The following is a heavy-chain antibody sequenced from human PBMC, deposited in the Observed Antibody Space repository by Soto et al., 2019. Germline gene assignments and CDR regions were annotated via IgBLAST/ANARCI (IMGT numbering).Heavy chain of an antibody. J-gene: IGHJ4*02. CDR2: IIPIFGTA. Sequence: QVQLVQSGAEVRKPGSSVKVSCKASGGTFSRHAISWVRQAPGQGLEWMGGIIPIFGTANHAQKFQGRVTIIADESTSTVYMELSSLRSEDTAVYYCARGEDYGDYGCDYWGQGTLVTVSS. CDR1: GGTFSRHA. D-gene: IGHD4-17*01. V-gene: IGHV1-69*01. CDR3: ARGEDYGDYGCDY.